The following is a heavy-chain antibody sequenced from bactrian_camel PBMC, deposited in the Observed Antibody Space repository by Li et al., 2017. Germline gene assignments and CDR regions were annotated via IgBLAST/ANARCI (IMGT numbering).Heavy chain of an antibody. CDR1: GYTVTSAC. V-gene: IGHV3S1*01. J-gene: IGHJ6*01. Sequence: QVQLVESGGGSVQAGGSLTLSCVMKGYTVTSACMAWFRQAPGKERVEVAIIDTEGGRKYYADSVKGRFTISHDNAKNTLFLQMNSLKPEDTAMYYCAVEGSGAYCSLRALPLGYWDQGTQVTVS. CDR2: IDTEGGRK. CDR3: AVEGSGAYCSLRALPLGY. D-gene: IGHD3*01.